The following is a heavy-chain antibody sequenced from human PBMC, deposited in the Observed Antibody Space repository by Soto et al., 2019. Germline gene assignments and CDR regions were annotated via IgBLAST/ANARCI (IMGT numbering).Heavy chain of an antibody. CDR2: IYYSGST. J-gene: IGHJ6*02. V-gene: IGHV4-39*01. CDR1: GGSISSSSYY. Sequence: QLQLQESGPGLVKPSETLSLTCTVSGGSISSSSYYWGWIRQPPGKGLEWIGSIYYSGSTYYNPSLKSRVTISVDTSKIQFSLKLSSVTAADTAVYYCASPIAVAGTDYYYGMDVWGQGTTVTVSS. D-gene: IGHD6-19*01. CDR3: ASPIAVAGTDYYYGMDV.